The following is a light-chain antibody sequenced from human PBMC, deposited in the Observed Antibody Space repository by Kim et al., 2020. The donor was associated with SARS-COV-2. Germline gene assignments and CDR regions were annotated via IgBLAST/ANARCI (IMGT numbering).Light chain of an antibody. CDR2: YDS. J-gene: IGLJ1*01. CDR3: QVWDSSSDHPYV. CDR1: NIGSKS. Sequence: PGKPARITCGGNNIGSKSVHGYQQKPGQAPVLVIYYDSDRPSGIPERFSGSNSGNTATLTISRVEAGDEADYHCQVWDSSSDHPYVFGTGTKVTVL. V-gene: IGLV3-21*04.